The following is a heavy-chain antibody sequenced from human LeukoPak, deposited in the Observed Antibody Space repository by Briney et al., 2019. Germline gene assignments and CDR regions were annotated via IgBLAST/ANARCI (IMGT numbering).Heavy chain of an antibody. V-gene: IGHV3-66*01. J-gene: IGHJ4*02. D-gene: IGHD1-26*01. CDR3: ARAMYSGRKYYFDY. CDR1: GFTVSSNY. CDR2: IYSGGST. Sequence: GGSLRLSCAASGFTVSSNYMSWVRQAPGKGLEWVSVIYSGGSTHYADSVKGRFTISRDNSKNTLYLQMNSLRAEDTAVYYCARAMYSGRKYYFDYWGQGTLVTVSS.